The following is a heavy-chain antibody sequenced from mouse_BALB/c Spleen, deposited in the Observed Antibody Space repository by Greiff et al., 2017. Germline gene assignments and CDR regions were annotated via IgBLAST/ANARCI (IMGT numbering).Heavy chain of an antibody. Sequence: VKLQESGAELAKPGASVKMSCKASGYTFTSYWMHWVKQRPGQGLEWIGYINPSTGYTEYNQKFKDKATLTADKSSSTAYMQLSSLTSEDSAVYYCASSSYNYWGQGTTLTVSS. D-gene: IGHD1-1*01. V-gene: IGHV1-7*01. CDR2: INPSTGYT. CDR3: ASSSYNY. J-gene: IGHJ2*01. CDR1: GYTFTSYW.